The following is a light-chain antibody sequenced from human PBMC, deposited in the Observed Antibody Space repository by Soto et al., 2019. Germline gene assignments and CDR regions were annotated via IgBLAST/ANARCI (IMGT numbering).Light chain of an antibody. V-gene: IGKV3-11*01. CDR1: QSVSSD. CDR2: FGS. J-gene: IGKJ1*01. Sequence: IGVTQSVASLSVYQGERATLSCRASQSVSSDLAWYHQKPGQAPRLLIYFGSNRAAGIPPRFSGSGSGTEFTLTIDSLQPEAFALFYCQQPSSWPWRFAQGTKVDFK. CDR3: QQPSSWPWR.